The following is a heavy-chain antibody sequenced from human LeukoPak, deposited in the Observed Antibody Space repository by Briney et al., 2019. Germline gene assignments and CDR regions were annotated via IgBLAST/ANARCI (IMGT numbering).Heavy chain of an antibody. V-gene: IGHV3-74*01. CDR2: INTDGSST. J-gene: IGHJ6*03. Sequence: GGSLRLSCAASGFTFSSYWMHWVRQAPGKGLVWVSRINTDGSSTSYADSVKGRFTISRDNAKNTLYLQMNSLRAEDTAVYYCARDSVWQQLVFAAYYYYMDVWGKGTTVTVSS. CDR3: ARDSVWQQLVFAAYYYYMDV. CDR1: GFTFSSYW. D-gene: IGHD6-13*01.